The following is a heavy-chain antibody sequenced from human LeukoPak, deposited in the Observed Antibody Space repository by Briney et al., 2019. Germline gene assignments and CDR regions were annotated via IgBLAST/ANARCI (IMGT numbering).Heavy chain of an antibody. D-gene: IGHD1-1*01. CDR2: IKQDGREK. Sequence: GGSLRLSCAASGFTFTNYWMSWVRQAPGKGLEWVANIKQDGREKYYVDSVKGRFTISRGNAKNSLYLQMSSLRAEDTAVYYCARKGELERRRSWDYWGQRTLVTVSS. CDR1: GFTFTNYW. CDR3: ARKGELERRRSWDY. V-gene: IGHV3-7*03. J-gene: IGHJ4*02.